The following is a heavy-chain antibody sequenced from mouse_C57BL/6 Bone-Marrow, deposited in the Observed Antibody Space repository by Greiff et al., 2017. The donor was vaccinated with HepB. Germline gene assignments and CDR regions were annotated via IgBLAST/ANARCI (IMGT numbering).Heavy chain of an antibody. V-gene: IGHV1-15*01. Sequence: VQLQQSGAELVRTGASVTLSYKASGYTFTDYEMHWVKQTPVHGLEWIGAIDPETGGTAYNQKFKGKAILTADKSSSTAYMELRSLTSEDSAVYYCTRGHGSSRYWYFDVWGTGTTVTVSS. CDR1: GYTFTDYE. CDR2: IDPETGGT. CDR3: TRGHGSSRYWYFDV. D-gene: IGHD1-1*01. J-gene: IGHJ1*03.